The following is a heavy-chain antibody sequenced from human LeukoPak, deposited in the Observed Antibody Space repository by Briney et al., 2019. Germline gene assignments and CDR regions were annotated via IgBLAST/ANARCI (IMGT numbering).Heavy chain of an antibody. CDR3: AKYASHDYYDMDV. J-gene: IGHJ6*02. D-gene: IGHD2-2*01. CDR1: GVSFSSYY. CDR2: IYYSGST. V-gene: IGHV4-59*12. Sequence: WGTLSLTCTVSGVSFSSYYWSWVRQPPGKGLEWVGYIYYSGSTNYNPSLKSRVTISVETSKNQFALKLSSVTATDTAMYYCAKYASHDYYDMDVWGQGATVTVSS.